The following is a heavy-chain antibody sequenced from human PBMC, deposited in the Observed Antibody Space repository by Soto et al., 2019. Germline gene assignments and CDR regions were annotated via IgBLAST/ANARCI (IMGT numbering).Heavy chain of an antibody. D-gene: IGHD3-3*01. J-gene: IGHJ5*02. CDR3: ARVPGVVIMDNNWFDP. CDR2: ISAYNGNT. Sequence: GASVKVSCKASGYTFTSYGISWVRQAPGQGLEWMGWISAYNGNTNYAQKLQGRVTMTTDTSTSTAYMELRSLRSDDTAVYYCARVPGVVIMDNNWFDPWGQGTLVTVSS. CDR1: GYTFTSYG. V-gene: IGHV1-18*01.